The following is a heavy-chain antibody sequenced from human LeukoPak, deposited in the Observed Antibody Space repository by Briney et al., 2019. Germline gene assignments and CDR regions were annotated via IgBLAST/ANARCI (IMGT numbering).Heavy chain of an antibody. Sequence: GASVKVSCKASGYTFTSYGISWVRQAPGQGLEWMGWISAYNGNTNSAQRLQGRVTMTTDASTSSAYMELRSLRSDDTAVYYCARGPYSSSWYRYYFDYWGQGTLVTVSS. CDR3: ARGPYSSSWYRYYFDY. D-gene: IGHD6-13*01. CDR2: ISAYNGNT. V-gene: IGHV1-18*01. J-gene: IGHJ4*02. CDR1: GYTFTSYG.